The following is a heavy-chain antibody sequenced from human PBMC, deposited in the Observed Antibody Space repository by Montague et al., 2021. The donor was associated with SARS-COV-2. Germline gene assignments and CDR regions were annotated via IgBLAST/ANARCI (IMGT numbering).Heavy chain of an antibody. CDR3: ARDTRITMLVVVNRYGMDV. CDR1: GGSISSSSYY. V-gene: IGHV4-39*07. D-gene: IGHD3-22*01. J-gene: IGHJ6*02. CDR2: IYYSGST. Sequence: SETLSLTCTVSGGSISSSSYYWGWLRQPPGKGLVWIGSIYYSGSTYSYPSLKSRVTLSVATSKNQFSLKLSSVTAADMAVYYCARDTRITMLVVVNRYGMDVWGQGTTVTVSS.